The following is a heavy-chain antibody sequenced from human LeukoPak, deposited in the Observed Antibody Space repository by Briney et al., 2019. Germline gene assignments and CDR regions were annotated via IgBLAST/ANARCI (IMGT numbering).Heavy chain of an antibody. Sequence: GGSLRLSCAAFGFTFDDYAMHWVRQAPGKGLEWVSGISWNSGSVGYADSVKGRFTISRDNAKNSLYLQMNSLRAEDTALYYCAKDRGNIAAAGTELDYWGQGTLVTVSS. D-gene: IGHD6-13*01. CDR3: AKDRGNIAAAGTELDY. J-gene: IGHJ4*02. V-gene: IGHV3-9*01. CDR2: ISWNSGSV. CDR1: GFTFDDYA.